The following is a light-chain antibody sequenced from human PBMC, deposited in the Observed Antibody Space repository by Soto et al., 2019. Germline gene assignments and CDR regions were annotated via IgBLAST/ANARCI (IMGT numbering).Light chain of an antibody. CDR1: RSNIGINP. Sequence: QSVLTQPPSASGTPGQSVTISCSGSRSNIGINPVTWYQQLPGTAPQLLIYDNNQRPSGVPDRFSGSTSGTSASLTISGLQSEDEADYYCAAWDDSLNGAVFGGGTQLTVL. CDR2: DNN. J-gene: IGLJ7*01. CDR3: AAWDDSLNGAV. V-gene: IGLV1-44*01.